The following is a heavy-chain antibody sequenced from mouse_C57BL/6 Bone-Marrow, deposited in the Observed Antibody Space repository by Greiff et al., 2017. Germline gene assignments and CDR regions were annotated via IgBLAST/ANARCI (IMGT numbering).Heavy chain of an antibody. D-gene: IGHD2-3*01. CDR3: TTWDGGFAY. V-gene: IGHV14-4*01. J-gene: IGHJ3*01. CDR1: GFNIKDDY. Sequence: VQLQQSGAELVRPGASVKLSCTASGFNIKDDYMHWVKQRPEQGLEWIGWIDPENGDTEYASKFQGKATITADTSSNTAYLQLSSLTSEDTAVYYCTTWDGGFAYWGQGTLVTGSA. CDR2: IDPENGDT.